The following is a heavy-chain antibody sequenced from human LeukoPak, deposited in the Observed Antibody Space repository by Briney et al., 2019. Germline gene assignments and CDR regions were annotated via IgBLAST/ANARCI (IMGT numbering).Heavy chain of an antibody. CDR2: INPNSGGT. Sequence: VASVKVSCKASGYTFTGYYMHWVRPAPGQGLEWMGWINPNSGGTNYAQKFQGRVTMTRDTSISTAYMELSRLRSDDTAVYYCARLPSEYCSSTSCYSPRPYYYYGMDVWGQGTTVTVSS. CDR1: GYTFTGYY. CDR3: ARLPSEYCSSTSCYSPRPYYYYGMDV. D-gene: IGHD2-2*01. V-gene: IGHV1-2*02. J-gene: IGHJ6*02.